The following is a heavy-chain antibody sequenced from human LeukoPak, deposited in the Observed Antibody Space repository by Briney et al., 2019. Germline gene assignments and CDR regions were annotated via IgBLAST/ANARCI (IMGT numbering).Heavy chain of an antibody. CDR3: AKEGAESFPDAFDI. Sequence: SETLSLTCTVSGGSISPYYWSWLRQPPGKGLEWIGYISYSGSTKNNPSLKSRVTISVDTSKNQFSLKLTSVTAADTAVHYCAKEGAESFPDAFDIWGPGTLITVSS. CDR2: ISYSGST. CDR1: GGSISPYY. D-gene: IGHD3-10*01. V-gene: IGHV4-59*01. J-gene: IGHJ3*02.